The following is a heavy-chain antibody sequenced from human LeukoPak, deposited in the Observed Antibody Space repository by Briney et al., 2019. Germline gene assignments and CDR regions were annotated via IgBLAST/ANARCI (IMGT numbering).Heavy chain of an antibody. J-gene: IGHJ4*02. D-gene: IGHD3-22*01. CDR3: ARSRITMIVVVTDFGY. V-gene: IGHV1-18*01. Sequence: ASVKVSCKASGYTFTSYGISWVRQAPGQGLEWMGWISAYNGNTNYAQKLQGRVTMTTDTSTSTAYMELRSLRSDDTAVYYCARSRITMIVVVTDFGYWGQGTLVTVSS. CDR1: GYTFTSYG. CDR2: ISAYNGNT.